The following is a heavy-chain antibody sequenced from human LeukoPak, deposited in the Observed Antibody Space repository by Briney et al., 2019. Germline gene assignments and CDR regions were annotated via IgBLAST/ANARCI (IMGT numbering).Heavy chain of an antibody. D-gene: IGHD5-12*01. CDR2: IYRSANT. CDR3: ARGDSGYDFGL. J-gene: IGHJ5*02. Sequence: SETLSLTCTVSGGSISSYFWSWIRQPAGKGLEWIGRIYRSANTHYNPSFKSRVSMSVDTSKNQFSLTLSSVTAADTAVYFCARGDSGYDFGLWGQGTLVTVSS. V-gene: IGHV4-4*07. CDR1: GGSISSYF.